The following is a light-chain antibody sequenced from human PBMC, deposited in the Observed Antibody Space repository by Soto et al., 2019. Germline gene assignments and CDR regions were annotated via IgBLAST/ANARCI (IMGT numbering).Light chain of an antibody. Sequence: DILLTQSPSTLSASIGDGVTITCRTSQTINNWLAWYQQKPGKAPKLLIHKTSILESGVPSRFSGNGSGTEFTLTISSLQPDDVATYYCQQYKTTFGPGTKVDIK. J-gene: IGKJ3*01. V-gene: IGKV1-5*03. CDR3: QQYKTT. CDR2: KTS. CDR1: QTINNW.